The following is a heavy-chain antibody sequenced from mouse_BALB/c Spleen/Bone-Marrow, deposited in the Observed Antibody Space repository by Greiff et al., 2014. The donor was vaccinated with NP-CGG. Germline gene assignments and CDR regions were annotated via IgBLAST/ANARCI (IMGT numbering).Heavy chain of an antibody. CDR3: TRRLFDY. Sequence: QVQLKQSGAELVKPGASVKLSCKASGYTFTSYYMYWVKQRPGQGLEWIGGINPSNGGTNFNEKFKSEATLTVDKSSSTAYMQLSSLTSEDSAVYYCTRRLFDYWGQGTTLTVSS. CDR1: GYTFTSYY. V-gene: IGHV1S81*02. J-gene: IGHJ2*01. CDR2: INPSNGGT. D-gene: IGHD1-2*01.